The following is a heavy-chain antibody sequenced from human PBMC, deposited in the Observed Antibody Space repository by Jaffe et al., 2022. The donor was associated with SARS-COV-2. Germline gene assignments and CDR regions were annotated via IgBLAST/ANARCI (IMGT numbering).Heavy chain of an antibody. CDR2: IYYSGST. CDR3: ARFIRGGRLLGFDYFDY. D-gene: IGHD3-22*01. V-gene: IGHV4-59*01. Sequence: QVQLQESGPGLVKPSETLSLTCTVSGGSISSYYWSWIRQPPGKGLEWIGYIYYSGSTNYNPSLKSRVTISVDTSKNQFSLKLSSVTAADTAVYYCARFIRGGRLLGFDYFDYWGQGTLVTVSS. J-gene: IGHJ4*02. CDR1: GGSISSYY.